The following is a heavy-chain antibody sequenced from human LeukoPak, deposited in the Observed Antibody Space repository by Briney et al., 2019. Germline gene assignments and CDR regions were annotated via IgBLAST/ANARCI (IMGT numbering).Heavy chain of an antibody. Sequence: SVNVSCKASGGTFSSYAISWVRPAPGQGLEWMGGIIPIFGTANYAQKFQGRVTITADESTSTAYMELSSLRSEDTAVYYCARGQYSSGWYGPGYFDYWGQGTLVTVSS. J-gene: IGHJ4*02. V-gene: IGHV1-69*01. CDR2: IIPIFGTA. CDR1: GGTFSSYA. D-gene: IGHD6-19*01. CDR3: ARGQYSSGWYGPGYFDY.